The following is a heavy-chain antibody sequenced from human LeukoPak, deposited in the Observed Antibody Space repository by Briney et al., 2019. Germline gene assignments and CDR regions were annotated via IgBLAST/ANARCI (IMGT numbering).Heavy chain of an antibody. V-gene: IGHV3-9*01. Sequence: GGSLRLSCAASGFTFSIYGVSWVRQAPGKGLEWVSGISWNTYSVDYADSVKGRFTISRDNAKNSLYLQMNSLRAEDTAFYYCAKSGGYMLRGVLLVYWGQGTLVTVSS. CDR2: ISWNTYSV. CDR1: GFTFSIYG. J-gene: IGHJ4*02. D-gene: IGHD3-10*01. CDR3: AKSGGYMLRGVLLVY.